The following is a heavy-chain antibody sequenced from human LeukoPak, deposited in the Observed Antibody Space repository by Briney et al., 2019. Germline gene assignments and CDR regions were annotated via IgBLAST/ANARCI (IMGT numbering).Heavy chain of an antibody. CDR2: ISYDGSNK. J-gene: IGHJ4*02. D-gene: IGHD3-16*01. Sequence: PGGSLRLSCAASGFTFSSYAMHWVRQAPGKGLEWVAVISYDGSNKYYADSVKGRFTISRDNSKNTLYLQMNSLRAEDTAVYYCARGGGGQETIDYWGQGTLVTVSS. CDR1: GFTFSSYA. CDR3: ARGGGGQETIDY. V-gene: IGHV3-30-3*01.